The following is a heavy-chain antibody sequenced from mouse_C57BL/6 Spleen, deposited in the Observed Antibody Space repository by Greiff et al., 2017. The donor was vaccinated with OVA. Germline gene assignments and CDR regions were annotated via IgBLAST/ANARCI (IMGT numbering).Heavy chain of an antibody. CDR1: GFTFSDYG. D-gene: IGHD2-4*01. J-gene: IGHJ2*01. CDR3: ARGDYDGLDY. Sequence: EVNVVESGGGLVKPGGSLKLSCAASGFTFSDYGMHWVRQAPEKGLEWVAYISSGSSTIYYADTVKGRFTISRDNAKNTLFLQMTSLGSEDTAMYYCARGDYDGLDYWGQGTTLTVSS. V-gene: IGHV5-17*01. CDR2: ISSGSSTI.